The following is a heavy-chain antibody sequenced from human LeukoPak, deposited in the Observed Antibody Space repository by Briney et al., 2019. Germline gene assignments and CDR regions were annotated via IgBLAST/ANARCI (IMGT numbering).Heavy chain of an antibody. CDR1: GGSISSGGYY. V-gene: IGHV4-31*03. D-gene: IGHD5-12*01. CDR2: IYYSGNT. CDR3: ANFRGGYERYFDC. J-gene: IGHJ4*02. Sequence: SETLSLTCTVSGGSISSGGYYWSWIRQHPGKGLEWIGYIYYSGNTYYNPSLKSRVTISVDTSKNQFSLKVSSVTAADTAVYYCANFRGGYERYFDCWGQGTLVTVSS.